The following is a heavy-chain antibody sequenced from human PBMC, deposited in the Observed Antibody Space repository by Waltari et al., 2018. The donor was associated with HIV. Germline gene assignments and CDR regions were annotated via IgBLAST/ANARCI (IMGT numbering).Heavy chain of an antibody. D-gene: IGHD6-6*01. J-gene: IGHJ4*02. V-gene: IGHV4-39*01. CDR3: ARHVGSFYRSSSDLGLDY. CDR2: IFDSGRT. Sequence: QLQLTESGPGLVKPSETLPLTCTVSVGSITSYSNCCGWLRQPPGKGLEWIGSIFDSGRTYYNPSLKSRVTISVDTSKNQFSLKLSSVTAADTAVYYCARHVGSFYRSSSDLGLDYWGQGTLVTVSS. CDR1: VGSITSYSNC.